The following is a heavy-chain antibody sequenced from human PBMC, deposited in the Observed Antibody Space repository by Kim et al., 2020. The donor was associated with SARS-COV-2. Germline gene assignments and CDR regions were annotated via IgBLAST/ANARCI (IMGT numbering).Heavy chain of an antibody. D-gene: IGHD4-17*01. Sequence: GGSLRLSCAASGFTFSRYAMSWVRQAPGKGLEWVSAISGSGGSTYYGGSVKGRFTISRDKSKNTMYLQVNSLRAEDTAVSYRAKDSGNDYGDPLDYWGQG. CDR3: AKDSGNDYGDPLDY. CDR2: ISGSGGST. CDR1: GFTFSRYA. J-gene: IGHJ4*02. V-gene: IGHV3-23*01.